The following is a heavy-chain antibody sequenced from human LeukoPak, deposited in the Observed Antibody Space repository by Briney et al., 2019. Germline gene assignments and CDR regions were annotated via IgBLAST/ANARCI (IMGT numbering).Heavy chain of an antibody. J-gene: IGHJ3*02. Sequence: PSETLSLTCAVYGGSFSGYYWSWIRQPPGKGLEWIGEINHSGSTNYNPSLKSRVTISVDTSKNQFSLKLSSVTAADTAVYYCALEHHDAFDIWGQGTMVTVSS. CDR1: GGSFSGYY. CDR2: INHSGST. CDR3: ALEHHDAFDI. V-gene: IGHV4-34*01. D-gene: IGHD5-24*01.